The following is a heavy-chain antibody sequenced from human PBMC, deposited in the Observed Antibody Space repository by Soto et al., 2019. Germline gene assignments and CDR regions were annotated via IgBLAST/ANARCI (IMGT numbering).Heavy chain of an antibody. CDR1: GGTFSSYA. CDR3: ARGRGITGDRLDY. V-gene: IGHV1-69*12. Sequence: QVQLVQSGAEVKKPGSSVKVSCKASGGTFSSYAISWVRQAPGQGLEWMGGISPIFCTANYAQKLQGRVTITADEATSTDYMELSSLRSEYTAVYYCARGRGITGDRLDYWGQGTLVTVSS. D-gene: IGHD1-20*01. J-gene: IGHJ4*02. CDR2: ISPIFCTA.